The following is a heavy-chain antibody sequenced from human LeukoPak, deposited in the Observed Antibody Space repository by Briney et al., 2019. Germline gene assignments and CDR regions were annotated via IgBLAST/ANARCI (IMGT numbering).Heavy chain of an antibody. V-gene: IGHV1-2*02. CDR1: GYTFTSYG. CDR3: ARGRELILRYFDWLFPEHFDY. D-gene: IGHD3-9*01. Sequence: ASVKVSCKASGYTFTSYGISWVRQAPGQGLEWMGWINPNSGGTNYAQKFQGRVTMTRDTSISTAYMELSRLRSDDTAVYYCARGRELILRYFDWLFPEHFDYWGQGTLVTVSS. CDR2: INPNSGGT. J-gene: IGHJ4*02.